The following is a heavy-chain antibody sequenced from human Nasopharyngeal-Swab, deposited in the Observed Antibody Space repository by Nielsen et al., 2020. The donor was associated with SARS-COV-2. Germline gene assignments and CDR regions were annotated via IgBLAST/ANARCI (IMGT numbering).Heavy chain of an antibody. J-gene: IGHJ4*02. CDR2: FSGSGGTT. V-gene: IGHV3-23*01. CDR1: GFTFSSYA. Sequence: ESLKISCAASGFTFSSYAMSWVRQAPGKGLEWVSSFSGSGGTTYYTDAVKGRFTISRDNSKNTLYLQMNSLRAEDTAVYYCAKDLSYDSSGYYDYWGQGTLVTVSS. CDR3: AKDLSYDSSGYYDY. D-gene: IGHD3-22*01.